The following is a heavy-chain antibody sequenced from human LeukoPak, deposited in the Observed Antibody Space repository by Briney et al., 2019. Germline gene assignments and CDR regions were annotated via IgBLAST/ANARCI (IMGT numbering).Heavy chain of an antibody. V-gene: IGHV3-66*01. CDR3: ASPGGNRGWSNFDY. J-gene: IGHJ4*02. Sequence: GGSLRLSCAASGFTVSSNYMTWVRQAPGKGLEWVSVIYSGGGTFYSDSVKGRFTISRDNYKNTLYLQMNSLRAEDTAVYYCASPGGNRGWSNFDYWGQGTLVTVSS. CDR2: IYSGGGT. D-gene: IGHD6-19*01. CDR1: GFTVSSNY.